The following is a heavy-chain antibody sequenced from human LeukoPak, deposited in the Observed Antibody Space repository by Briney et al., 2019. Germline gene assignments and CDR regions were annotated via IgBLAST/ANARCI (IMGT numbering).Heavy chain of an antibody. CDR3: ARVAGGKFHLDY. J-gene: IGHJ4*02. V-gene: IGHV3-21*01. Sequence: GGSLRLSCAASGFAFSTYSMNWVRQDPGKGLEWISSITSTATYIYYADSVKGRFTISRDNTKNSLYLQMNSLRAEDTAVYFCARVAGGKFHLDYWGQGTQVTVSS. CDR1: GFAFSTYS. CDR2: ITSTATYI. D-gene: IGHD6-13*01.